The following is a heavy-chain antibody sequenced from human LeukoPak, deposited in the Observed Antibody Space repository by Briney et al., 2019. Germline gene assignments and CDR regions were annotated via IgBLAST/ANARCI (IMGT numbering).Heavy chain of an antibody. J-gene: IGHJ3*02. CDR2: IYYSGST. CDR1: GGSISSYY. V-gene: IGHV4-59*01. CDR3: ARAFMVEPTNDAFDI. Sequence: PSETLSLTCTVSGGSISSYYWSWIRQPPGKGLEWIGYIYYSGSTNYNPSLKSRVTISVDTSKNQFSLKLSSVTAADTAVYYCARAFMVEPTNDAFDIWGQGTMVTVSS. D-gene: IGHD4/OR15-4a*01.